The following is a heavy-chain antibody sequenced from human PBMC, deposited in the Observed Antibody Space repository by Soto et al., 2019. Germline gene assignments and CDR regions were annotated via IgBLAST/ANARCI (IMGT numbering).Heavy chain of an antibody. D-gene: IGHD1-1*01. V-gene: IGHV5-51*01. CDR3: ARPGAGTTHDYYYYYGMDV. CDR2: IYPGDSDT. Sequence: PKISCKGSGYSFTSYWIGWVRQMPGKGLEWMGIIYPGDSDTRYGPSFQGQVTISADKSISTAYLQWSSLKASDTAMYYCARPGAGTTHDYYYYYGMDVWGQGTTVTVSS. J-gene: IGHJ6*02. CDR1: GYSFTSYW.